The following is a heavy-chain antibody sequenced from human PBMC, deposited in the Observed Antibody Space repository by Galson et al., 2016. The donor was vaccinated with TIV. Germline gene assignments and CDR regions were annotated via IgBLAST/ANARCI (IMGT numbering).Heavy chain of an antibody. CDR1: GFTLSDAW. J-gene: IGHJ6*02. CDR2: ISSGGST. V-gene: IGHV3-66*02. Sequence: SLRLSCAASGFTLSDAWMSWVRQAPGKGLEWVSLISSGGSTSYSDSVKGRFTISRDNSKNTLYLQMNSLRPEDTAVYYCARDRRHCGNECYLYYYYGMDVWGQGATVTVSS. D-gene: IGHD2-21*01. CDR3: ARDRRHCGNECYLYYYYGMDV.